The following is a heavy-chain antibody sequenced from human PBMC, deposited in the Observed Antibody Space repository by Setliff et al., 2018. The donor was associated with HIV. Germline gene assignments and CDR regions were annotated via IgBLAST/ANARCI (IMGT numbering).Heavy chain of an antibody. Sequence: PGGSLRLSCAASGFTFSSYEMNWVRQAPGKGLEWVSYISSSGSTIYYADSVKGLFTISRDNAKNSLYLQMNSLRAEDTAVYYCAMYDSRVDAFDIWGQGTMVTVSS. J-gene: IGHJ3*02. CDR1: GFTFSSYE. CDR3: AMYDSRVDAFDI. CDR2: ISSSGSTI. V-gene: IGHV3-48*03. D-gene: IGHD3-22*01.